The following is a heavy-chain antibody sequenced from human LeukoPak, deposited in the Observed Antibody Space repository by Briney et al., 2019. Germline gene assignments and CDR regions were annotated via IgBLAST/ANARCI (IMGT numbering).Heavy chain of an antibody. D-gene: IGHD1-7*01. CDR2: TYTSGST. CDR3: AREMQPSGELSFDY. Sequence: SETLSLTCTVSGGSISSYYWSWIRQPAGKGLEWIGRTYTSGSTNYNPSLKSRVTMSVDTSKNQFSLKLSSVTAADTAVYYCAREMQPSGELSFDYWGQGTLVTVSS. J-gene: IGHJ4*02. V-gene: IGHV4-4*07. CDR1: GGSISSYY.